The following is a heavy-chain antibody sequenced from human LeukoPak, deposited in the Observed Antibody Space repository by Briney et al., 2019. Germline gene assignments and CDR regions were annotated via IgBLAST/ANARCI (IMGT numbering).Heavy chain of an antibody. V-gene: IGHV3-23*01. J-gene: IGHJ4*02. CDR1: GFTFSNYI. CDR2: ISGSGGTT. D-gene: IGHD1-26*01. CDR3: AKGLGVGALAQFDY. Sequence: GGSLRLSCAASGFTFSNYIMSWVRHAPGKGLEWVSVISGSGGTTYYADSVKGRFTISRDNSRNTLYLQMNSLRVEDTAVYYCAKGLGVGALAQFDYWGQGTLVTVSS.